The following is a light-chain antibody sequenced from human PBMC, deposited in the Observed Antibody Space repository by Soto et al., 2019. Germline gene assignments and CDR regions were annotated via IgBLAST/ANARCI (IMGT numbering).Light chain of an antibody. Sequence: QSALTQPASVSGSPGQSITISCTGTSSDVGNYVLVSWYQQHPGKVPKLLIYEVTKRPSGVSNRFSGSKSGSTASLTISGLQAEDEADYYCCSYAGSSTYVFGTGTKLTVL. J-gene: IGLJ1*01. CDR3: CSYAGSSTYV. CDR1: SSDVGNYVL. V-gene: IGLV2-23*02. CDR2: EVT.